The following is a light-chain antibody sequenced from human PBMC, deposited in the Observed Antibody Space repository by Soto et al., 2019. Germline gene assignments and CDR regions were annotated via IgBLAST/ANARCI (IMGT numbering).Light chain of an antibody. CDR2: DAS. CDR1: QSISSW. J-gene: IGKJ2*01. CDR3: QQYNSYSGDT. V-gene: IGKV1-5*01. Sequence: DIQMTQSPSTLSESVGDRVTITCRASQSISSWLAWYQQKPGKAPKLLIYDASSLESGVPSRFSGSGSGTEFTLTISSLQPDDFATYYCQQYNSYSGDTFGQGTKLEIK.